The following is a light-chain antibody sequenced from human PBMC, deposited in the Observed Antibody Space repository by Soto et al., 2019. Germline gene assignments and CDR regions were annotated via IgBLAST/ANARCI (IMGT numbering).Light chain of an antibody. J-gene: IGLJ2*01. Sequence: QSALTQPASVSGSPEQSITISCTGISSDVGGYKYVSWYQQHPGKVPKLMIYDAAIRPSGVSNRFSGSKSGNTASLTISGLQAEDEADYYCSSYITSDTLVVFGGGTQLTVL. CDR3: SSYITSDTLVV. CDR2: DAA. CDR1: SSDVGGYKY. V-gene: IGLV2-14*01.